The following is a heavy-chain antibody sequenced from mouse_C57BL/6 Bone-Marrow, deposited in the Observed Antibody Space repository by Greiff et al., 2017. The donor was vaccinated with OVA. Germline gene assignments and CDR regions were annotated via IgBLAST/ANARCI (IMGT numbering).Heavy chain of an antibody. CDR1: GFTFTDYY. CDR3: ARSPSYYYGSSSYAMDY. J-gene: IGHJ4*01. Sequence: EVKLVESGGGLVQPGGSLSLSCAASGFTFTDYYMSWVRQPPGKALEWLGFIRNKANGYTTEYSASVKGRFTISRDNSQSILYLQMNALRAEDSATYYCARSPSYYYGSSSYAMDYWGQGTSVTVSS. D-gene: IGHD1-1*01. CDR2: IRNKANGYTT. V-gene: IGHV7-3*01.